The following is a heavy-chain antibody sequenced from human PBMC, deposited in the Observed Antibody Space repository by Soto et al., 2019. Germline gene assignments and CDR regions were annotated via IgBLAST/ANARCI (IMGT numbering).Heavy chain of an antibody. CDR1: GFTFSSYG. CDR3: AKDGPRDYYYYGMDV. V-gene: IGHV3-30*18. Sequence: ESGGGVVQPGRSLRLSCSASGFTFSSYGMHWVRQAPGKGLEWVAVISYDGSKEYYADPMKGRFTISRDNTKNTLYLQMNSLRAEDTAVYYCAKDGPRDYYYYGMDVWGQGTTVTVSS. J-gene: IGHJ6*02. CDR2: ISYDGSKE.